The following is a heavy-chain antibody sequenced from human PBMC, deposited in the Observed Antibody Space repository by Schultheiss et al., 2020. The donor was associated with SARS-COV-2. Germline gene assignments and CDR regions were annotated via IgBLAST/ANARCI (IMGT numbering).Heavy chain of an antibody. CDR1: GFTFSSYA. Sequence: GGSLRLSCAASGFTFSSYAMHWVRQAPGKGLVWVSAISGSGGSTYYADSLKGRFTISRDNSKNTLYLQMNSLRAEDTAVYYCARDIVENSRCPPTDYYYGMDVWGQGTTVTVSS. D-gene: IGHD3-16*02. CDR2: ISGSGGST. V-gene: IGHV3-23*01. CDR3: ARDIVENSRCPPTDYYYGMDV. J-gene: IGHJ6*02.